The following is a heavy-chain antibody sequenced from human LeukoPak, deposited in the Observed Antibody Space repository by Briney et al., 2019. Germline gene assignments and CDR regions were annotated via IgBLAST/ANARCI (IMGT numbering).Heavy chain of an antibody. J-gene: IGHJ5*02. V-gene: IGHV3-53*05. CDR1: GHTLTHIY. Sequence: PGVSLRLFCAASGHTLTHIYELWVRRAPGGARVWVSVIYSGGTTYYADSVKGRFSISRDISKNTVYLQMNSLRPEDTAIYYCARETRWGAPDDHWGQGTLVSVSP. CDR2: IYSGGTT. CDR3: ARETRWGAPDDH. D-gene: IGHD1-26*01.